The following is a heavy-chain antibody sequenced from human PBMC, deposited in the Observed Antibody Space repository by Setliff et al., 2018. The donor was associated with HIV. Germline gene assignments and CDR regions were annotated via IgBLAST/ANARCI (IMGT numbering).Heavy chain of an antibody. CDR2: ISNSSRYY. V-gene: IGHV3-21*01. CDR1: GFLFNRYS. Sequence: GSLRLSCSASGFLFNRYSLNWVRQAPGRGPEWVASISNSSRYYWVKARYGDSVRGRFTISGDNSKNTLYLQMNSLRAEDTAVYYCAKCGGVTCYSASWYFDYWGQGTLVTVSS. CDR3: AKCGGVTCYSASWYFDY. D-gene: IGHD2-15*01. J-gene: IGHJ4*02.